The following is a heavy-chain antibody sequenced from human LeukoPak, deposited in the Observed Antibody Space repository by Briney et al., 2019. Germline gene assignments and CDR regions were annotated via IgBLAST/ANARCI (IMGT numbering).Heavy chain of an antibody. CDR1: GFTFSSYG. Sequence: GRSLRLSCAASGFTFSSYGMHWVRQAPGKGLEWVAVISYDGSNKYSADSVKGRFTISRDNSKNTLYLQMNSLRAEDTAVYYCAKDPGGYCSGGSCYPPSDYWGQGTLVTVSS. D-gene: IGHD2-15*01. CDR3: AKDPGGYCSGGSCYPPSDY. CDR2: ISYDGSNK. J-gene: IGHJ4*02. V-gene: IGHV3-30*18.